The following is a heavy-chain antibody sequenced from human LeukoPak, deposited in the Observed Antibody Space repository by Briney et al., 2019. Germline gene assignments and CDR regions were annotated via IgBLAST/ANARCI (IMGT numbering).Heavy chain of an antibody. CDR2: IDANNGDT. D-gene: IGHD4-11*01. CDR1: GYTFRGNY. V-gene: IGHV1-2*02. CDR3: ARDPSSVTLYFFDY. J-gene: IGHJ4*02. Sequence: GASVKVSCKASGYTFRGNYIHWLRQAPGQGLEWMGWIDANNGDTKSAQKFQGRVTMIRDTSISTAYMDLSSLSPDDAAVYYCARDPSSVTLYFFDYWGQGTLVTVSS.